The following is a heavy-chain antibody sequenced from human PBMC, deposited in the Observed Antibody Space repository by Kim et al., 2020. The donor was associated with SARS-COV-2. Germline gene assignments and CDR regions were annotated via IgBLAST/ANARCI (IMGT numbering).Heavy chain of an antibody. J-gene: IGHJ6*02. CDR3: ARAYIAAAGTIDYGMDV. V-gene: IGHV1-3*01. D-gene: IGHD6-13*01. Sequence: QGRVTITRDTSASTAYMELSSLRSEDTAVYYCARAYIAAAGTIDYGMDVWGQGTTVTVSS.